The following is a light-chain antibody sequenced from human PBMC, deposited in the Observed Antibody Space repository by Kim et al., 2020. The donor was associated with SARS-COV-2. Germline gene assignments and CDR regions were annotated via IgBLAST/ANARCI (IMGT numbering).Light chain of an antibody. V-gene: IGLV1-40*01. J-gene: IGLJ3*02. CDR3: QSYDSSLSGSV. Sequence: QSVLTQPPSMSGAPGQRVTISCSGSSSNIGAGYDVHWYQQLPGTAPKHLIYGNSQRPSGVPDRFSGSRSGTSASLAITGLQAEDEADYYCQSYDSSLSGSVFGGGTQLTVL. CDR2: GNS. CDR1: SSNIGAGYD.